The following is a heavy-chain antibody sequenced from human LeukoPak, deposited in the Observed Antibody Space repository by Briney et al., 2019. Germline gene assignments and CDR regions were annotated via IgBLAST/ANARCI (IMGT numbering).Heavy chain of an antibody. CDR1: GFTFSSYS. CDR2: ISSSGSTI. D-gene: IGHD3-22*01. Sequence: GGSLRLSCAASGFTFSSYSMNWARQAPGKGLEWVSYISSSGSTIYYADSVKGRFTISRDNAKNSLYLQMNSLRAEDTAVYYCARGRYYYDSSGYPDYWGQGTLVTVSS. J-gene: IGHJ4*02. CDR3: ARGRYYYDSSGYPDY. V-gene: IGHV3-48*04.